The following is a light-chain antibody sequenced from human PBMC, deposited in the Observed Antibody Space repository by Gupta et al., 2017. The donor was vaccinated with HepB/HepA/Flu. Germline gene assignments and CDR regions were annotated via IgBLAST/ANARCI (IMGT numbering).Light chain of an antibody. Sequence: QSALTQPASVSGSPGQSITISCTGTSSDVGGYNYVSWYQQHTGKATKLMIYDVSNRPSGVSNRFSGSKSGNTASLTISGLQAEDEADYYCSSYTSSSTLVFGGGTKLTVL. V-gene: IGLV2-14*01. CDR1: SSDVGGYNY. CDR3: SSYTSSSTLV. CDR2: DVS. J-gene: IGLJ3*02.